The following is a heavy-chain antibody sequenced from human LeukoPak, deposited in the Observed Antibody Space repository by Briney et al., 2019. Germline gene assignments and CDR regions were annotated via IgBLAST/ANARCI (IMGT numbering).Heavy chain of an antibody. Sequence: GGSLKLSCAASGFTFSGSAMHWVRQASGKGLEWVGRIRSKANSYATAYAASVKGRFTISRDDSKNTAYLQMNSLKTEDTAVYYCTSIYCSSTSCYCYWGQGTLVTVSS. J-gene: IGHJ4*02. V-gene: IGHV3-73*01. CDR2: IRSKANSYAT. CDR1: GFTFSGSA. D-gene: IGHD2-2*01. CDR3: TSIYCSSTSCYCY.